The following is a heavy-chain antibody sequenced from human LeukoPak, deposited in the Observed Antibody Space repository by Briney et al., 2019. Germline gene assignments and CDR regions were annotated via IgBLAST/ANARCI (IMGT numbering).Heavy chain of an antibody. CDR1: GFTFSSSTFGSYT. J-gene: IGHJ4*02. CDR2: ISSTGTYI. CDR3: ARDLDYSTGFDY. Sequence: SGGSLRLSCATSGFTFSSSTFGSYTMHWVRQAPGKGLELVSSISSTGTYIYYTDSVKGRFTISRDIANSLLYLQMNSLRADDTAVYYCARDLDYSTGFDYWGQGTLVTVSS. D-gene: IGHD4-11*01. V-gene: IGHV3-21*01.